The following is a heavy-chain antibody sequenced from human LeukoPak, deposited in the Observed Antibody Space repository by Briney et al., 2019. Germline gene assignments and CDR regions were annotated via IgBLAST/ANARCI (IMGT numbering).Heavy chain of an antibody. V-gene: IGHV1-18*01. J-gene: IGHJ4*02. CDR1: GYTFTSYG. CDR2: ISAYNGNT. Sequence: ASVKVSCKASGYTFTSYGISWVRQAPGQGLEWMGWISAYNGNTNYAQKLQGRVTMTTDTSTSTAYMELRSLRSDDTAVYYCARDEGGSGDYGVLLLIWGQGTLVTVSS. CDR3: ARDEGGSGDYGVLLLI. D-gene: IGHD4-17*01.